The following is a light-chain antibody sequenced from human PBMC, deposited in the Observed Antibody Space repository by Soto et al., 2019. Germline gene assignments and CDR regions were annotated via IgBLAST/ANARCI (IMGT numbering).Light chain of an antibody. CDR1: QNVYNN. CDR2: DAS. Sequence: EIVMTQSPATLSVSPGERATLSCKASQNVYNNLAWYQQRPGQPPRLLIYDASTRGTGISARFSGSGYGTEFTLTISSLQSEDFAVYFCQQCRNWPLTFGGGTKVEIK. J-gene: IGKJ4*02. CDR3: QQCRNWPLT. V-gene: IGKV3-15*01.